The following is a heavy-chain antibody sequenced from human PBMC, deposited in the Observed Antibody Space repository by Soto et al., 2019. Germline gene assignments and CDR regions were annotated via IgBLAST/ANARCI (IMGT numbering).Heavy chain of an antibody. V-gene: IGHV1-46*01. CDR1: GHNFTWNY. D-gene: IGHD1-26*01. CDR3: ASKFSRRSFPYFDT. J-gene: IGHJ4*02. Sequence: ASVKVSSKASGHNFTWNYMHWVRQAPGQGLEWMGIINPDGDVTTYAHKFRGRVTLTREMSTSTSYMELRSLPSEDTAVYYFASKFSRRSFPYFDTWGQGSLVPFSS. CDR2: INPDGDVT.